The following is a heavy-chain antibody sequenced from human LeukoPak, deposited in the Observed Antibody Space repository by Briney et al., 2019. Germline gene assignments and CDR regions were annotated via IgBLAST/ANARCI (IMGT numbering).Heavy chain of an antibody. CDR2: ISGSSSYI. CDR1: GFTFSSYS. J-gene: IGHJ6*03. CDR3: AKDFDGSTWFGRNYMDV. D-gene: IGHD6-13*01. V-gene: IGHV3-21*04. Sequence: GGSLRLSCAASGFTFSSYSMNWVRQAPGKGLEWFSSISGSSSYIYYADSVKGRFTISRDNAKNSLYLQMDSLRAEDTAVYYCAKDFDGSTWFGRNYMDVWGKGTTVTVSS.